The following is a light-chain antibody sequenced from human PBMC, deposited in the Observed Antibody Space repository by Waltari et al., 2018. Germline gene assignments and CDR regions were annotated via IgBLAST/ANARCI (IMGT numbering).Light chain of an antibody. V-gene: IGLV8-61*01. CDR2: KAN. CDR3: ALYMGSGIWV. J-gene: IGLJ3*02. CDR1: SGSLSTTSY. Sequence: QTVVTQEPSLSVSPGWTVTLTCALSSGSLSTTSYATWYQQTPGQAPRTLVYKANARSSGVPDRFSGSILGNTAALTITGAQADDESDYYCALYMGSGIWVFGGGTRLTVL.